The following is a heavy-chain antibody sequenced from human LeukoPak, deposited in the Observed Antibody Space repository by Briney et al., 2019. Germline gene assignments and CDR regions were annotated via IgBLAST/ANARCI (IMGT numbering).Heavy chain of an antibody. CDR3: ARESESPFHDSSGYPYFDY. D-gene: IGHD3-22*01. CDR1: GYTFTSYG. J-gene: IGHJ4*02. Sequence: GASVKVSCKASGYTFTSYGISWVRQAPGQGLEWMGWINPNSGGTNYAQKFQGRVTMTRDTSISTAYMELSRLRSDGTAVYYCARESESPFHDSSGYPYFDYWGQGTLVTVSS. CDR2: INPNSGGT. V-gene: IGHV1-2*02.